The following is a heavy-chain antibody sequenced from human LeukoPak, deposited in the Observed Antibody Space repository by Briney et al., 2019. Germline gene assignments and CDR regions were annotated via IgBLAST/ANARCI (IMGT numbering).Heavy chain of an antibody. CDR1: GFSFSFYS. J-gene: IGHJ4*02. CDR3: TRGRWWLPY. V-gene: IGHV3-30*04. D-gene: IGHD2-15*01. Sequence: PGGSLRLSCAASGFSFSFYSMHWVRQAPGKGLEWVAVISYDGTIQYYVDSVKGRFTISRDDSKNTVYLQLSSLRHDDTGIYYCTRGRWWLPYWGQGTMVTVSS. CDR2: ISYDGTIQ.